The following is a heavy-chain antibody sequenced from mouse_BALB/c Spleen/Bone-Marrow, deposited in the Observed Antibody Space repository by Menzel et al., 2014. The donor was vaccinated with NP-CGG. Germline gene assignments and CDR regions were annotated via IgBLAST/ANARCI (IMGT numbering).Heavy chain of an antibody. D-gene: IGHD1-2*01. Sequence: VQLKQSGGGLVQPGGSLKLSCAASGFDFSGYWMTWVRQAPGKGLEWIGEINPDSSTINYTPSLKDKFIISRDNAKNALYLQMNKVRSEDTALYYCARPGYYGYQDVWGAGTTVTVSS. CDR1: GFDFSGYW. CDR2: INPDSSTI. J-gene: IGHJ1*01. V-gene: IGHV4-1*02. CDR3: ARPGYYGYQDV.